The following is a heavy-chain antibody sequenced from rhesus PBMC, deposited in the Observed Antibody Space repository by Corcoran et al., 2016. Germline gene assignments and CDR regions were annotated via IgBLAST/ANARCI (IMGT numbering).Heavy chain of an antibody. CDR3: ARVGSSWSEWDTVGTEWYFDL. CDR1: GYSISSGYY. J-gene: IGHJ2*01. Sequence: QVQLQESGPGLVKPSETLSLTCAVSGYSISSGYYWGWIRQPPGKGLEWIGSIYGSGGSNYLNPSRKSRGTLSVDTSKNQFALKLSSVTAADTAVYYCARVGSSWSEWDTVGTEWYFDLWGPGTPITISS. D-gene: IGHD5-42*01. V-gene: IGHV4S14*01. CDR2: IYGSGGSN.